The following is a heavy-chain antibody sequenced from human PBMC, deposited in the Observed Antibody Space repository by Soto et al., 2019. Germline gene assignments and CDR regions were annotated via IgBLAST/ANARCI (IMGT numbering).Heavy chain of an antibody. V-gene: IGHV4-59*01. CDR2: IYYSGST. Sequence: SETLSLTCTVSGGSISSYYWSWIRQPPGKGLEWIGYIYYSGSTNYNPSLKSRVTISVDTSKNQFSLKLSSVTAADTAVYYCAAYCSSTSCYDRWSPKSYYYYMDVWGKGTTVTVSS. D-gene: IGHD2-2*01. CDR3: AAYCSSTSCYDRWSPKSYYYYMDV. CDR1: GGSISSYY. J-gene: IGHJ6*03.